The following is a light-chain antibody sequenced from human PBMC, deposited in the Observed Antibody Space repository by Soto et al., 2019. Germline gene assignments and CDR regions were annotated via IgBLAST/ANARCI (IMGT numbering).Light chain of an antibody. CDR2: DVT. Sequence: QLVLTQPASVSGSPGQSITISCTGAYSDIGGYNYVSWYQQHPGKAPKLMIYDVTNRPSGVSYRFSGSKSGNTASLTISGLQAEDEADYYCSSYTSRSTLGVFGGGTKLTVL. CDR1: YSDIGGYNY. CDR3: SSYTSRSTLGV. J-gene: IGLJ2*01. V-gene: IGLV2-14*03.